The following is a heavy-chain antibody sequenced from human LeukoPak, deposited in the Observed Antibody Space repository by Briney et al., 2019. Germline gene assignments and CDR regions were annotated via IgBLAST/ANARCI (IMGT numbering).Heavy chain of an antibody. D-gene: IGHD5-12*01. CDR1: GFTFDDYA. CDR2: ISWNSGSI. V-gene: IGHV3-9*01. CDR3: AKGGHGLPFDY. Sequence: AGGSLRLSCAASGFTFDDYAMHWVRQAPGKGLEWVSGISWNSGSIGYADSVKGRFTISRDNAKNSLYLQMNSLRAEDTALYYCAKGGHGLPFDYWGQGTLVTVSS. J-gene: IGHJ4*02.